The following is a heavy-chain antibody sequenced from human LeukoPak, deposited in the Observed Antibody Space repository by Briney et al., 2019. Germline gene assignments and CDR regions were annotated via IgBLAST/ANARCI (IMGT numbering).Heavy chain of an antibody. CDR1: GFTVSSNY. V-gene: IGHV3-53*04. D-gene: IGHD3-22*01. Sequence: GGSLRLSCAASGFTVSSNYMSWVRQAPEKGLEWVSVIYSGGSTNYADSVKGRFTISRHNSKNTLFLQMNSLRAEVTAVYYCARGSFSSGSYWDYFDYWGQGTLVTVSS. J-gene: IGHJ4*02. CDR2: IYSGGST. CDR3: ARGSFSSGSYWDYFDY.